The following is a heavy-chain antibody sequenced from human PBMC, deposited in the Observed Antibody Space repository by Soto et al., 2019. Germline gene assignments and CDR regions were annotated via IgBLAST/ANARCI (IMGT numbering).Heavy chain of an antibody. V-gene: IGHV4-59*11. D-gene: IGHD7-27*01. CDR1: GGSISVLY. CDR2: VYYTGST. CDR3: ARTQLGNFDY. J-gene: IGHJ4*02. Sequence: QVQLQDSGPGLVKPSETLSLTCAVSGGSISVLYWSWIRQPPGKGLEWIGHVYYTGSTNYNPSLKSRVTISVDTSKNQFSLRLRSVTAADTAVYYCARTQLGNFDYWGQGTLVTVSS.